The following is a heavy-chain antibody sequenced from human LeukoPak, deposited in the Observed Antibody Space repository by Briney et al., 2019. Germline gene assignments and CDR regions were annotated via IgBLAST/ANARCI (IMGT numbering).Heavy chain of an antibody. CDR2: TSYDGSNK. D-gene: IGHD3-10*01. J-gene: IGHJ4*02. V-gene: IGHV3-30*04. CDR3: AKDRGFGVFFQYYFDY. CDR1: GFTFSSYA. Sequence: GGSLRLSCAASGFTFSSYAMHWVRQAPGKGLEWVAVTSYDGSNKYYADSVKGRFTISRDNSKNTLYLQMNSLRAEDTAVYYCAKDRGFGVFFQYYFDYWGQGTLVTVSS.